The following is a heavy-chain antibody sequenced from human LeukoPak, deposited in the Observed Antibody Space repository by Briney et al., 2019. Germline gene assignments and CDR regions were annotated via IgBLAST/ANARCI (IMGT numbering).Heavy chain of an antibody. CDR3: ARTKRHYVWGSYRIDAFDI. CDR2: IYHSGST. D-gene: IGHD3-16*02. V-gene: IGHV4-38-2*02. CDR1: GYSISSGYY. J-gene: IGHJ3*02. Sequence: SETLSLTCTVSGYSISSGYYWGWIRQPPGKGLEWIGSIYHSGSTYYNPSLKSRVTISVDTSKNQFSLKLSSVTAADTAVYYCARTKRHYVWGSYRIDAFDIWGQGTMVTVSS.